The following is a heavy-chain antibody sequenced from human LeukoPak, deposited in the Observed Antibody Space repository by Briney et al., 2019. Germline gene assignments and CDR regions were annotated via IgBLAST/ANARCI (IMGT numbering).Heavy chain of an antibody. CDR3: AKDFSDFWSGLDY. CDR1: GFTFSSYG. J-gene: IGHJ4*02. V-gene: IGHV3-30*18. Sequence: GGPVRLSCAASGFTFSSYGMHWIRQAPGKGLEWVAVISYDGSNKYYADSVKGRFTISRDNSKNTLYLQMNSLRAEDTAVYYCAKDFSDFWSGLDYWGQGTLVTVSS. CDR2: ISYDGSNK. D-gene: IGHD3-3*01.